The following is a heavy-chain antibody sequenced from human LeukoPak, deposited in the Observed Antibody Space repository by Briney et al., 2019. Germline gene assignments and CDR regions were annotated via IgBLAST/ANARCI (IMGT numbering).Heavy chain of an antibody. J-gene: IGHJ4*02. CDR2: ISSSSSTI. CDR3: ARGAYYYED. Sequence: GGSLRPSCAASGFTLSSHSMNWVRQAPGKGLEWVSYISSSSSTIYYADSVKGRFTISRDNAKNSLYLQMNSLRAEDTAVYYCARGAYYYEDWGQGTLVTVSP. CDR1: GFTLSSHS. V-gene: IGHV3-48*01.